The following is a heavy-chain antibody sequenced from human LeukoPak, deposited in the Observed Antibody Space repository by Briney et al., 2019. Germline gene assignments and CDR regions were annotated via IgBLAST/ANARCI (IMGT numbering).Heavy chain of an antibody. V-gene: IGHV3-23*01. CDR1: GFTFSSYA. J-gene: IGHJ4*02. CDR2: ISSSADST. D-gene: IGHD4-23*01. CDR3: AKPLEKYTYGGNFDY. Sequence: PGGSLRVSCEASGFTFSSYAMSWVRQAPGKGLAWVSVISSSADSTYYADSVKGRFTISRDNSKNTLYLQMNNLRAEDTAVYYCAKPLEKYTYGGNFDYWGQGILVTVSS.